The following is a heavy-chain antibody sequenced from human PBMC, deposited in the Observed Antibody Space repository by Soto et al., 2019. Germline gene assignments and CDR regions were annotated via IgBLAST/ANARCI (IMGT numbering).Heavy chain of an antibody. Sequence: GGSLRLSCAASGSTFSSHAMSWVRQAPGKGLEWVSVISGSGDSTYYADSVKGRFTISRDNSKNTLYVQMNSLRAEDTAVYYCARELGYCSGGSCYMDGAFDFWGQGTMVTVSS. D-gene: IGHD2-15*01. CDR3: ARELGYCSGGSCYMDGAFDF. J-gene: IGHJ3*01. CDR2: ISGSGDST. CDR1: GSTFSSHA. V-gene: IGHV3-23*01.